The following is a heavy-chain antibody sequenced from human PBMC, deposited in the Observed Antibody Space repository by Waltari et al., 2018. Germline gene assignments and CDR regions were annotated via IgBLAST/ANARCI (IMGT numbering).Heavy chain of an antibody. CDR2: IYSGGST. V-gene: IGHV3-53*01. CDR3: ARESAGYYDSSVYYYVSY. CDR1: GFTVSSNY. J-gene: IGHJ4*02. D-gene: IGHD3-22*01. Sequence: EVQLVESGGGLIQPGGSLRLSCAASGFTVSSNYMSWVRQAPGKGLEWVSVIYSGGSTSYADSVKGRFTISRDKSKNTLYLQMNSLSAEDTAVYYCARESAGYYDSSVYYYVSYWGQGTLVTVSS.